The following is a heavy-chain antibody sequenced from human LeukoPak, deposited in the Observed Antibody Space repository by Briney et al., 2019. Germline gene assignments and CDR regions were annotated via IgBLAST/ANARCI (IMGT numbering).Heavy chain of an antibody. D-gene: IGHD3-10*01. Sequence: PSETLSLTCTVSGGSISSGGYYWSWIRQHPGKGLEWIGYIYYSGSTYYNPSLKRRVTISVDTSKNQFSLKLSSVTAADTAVYYCARAEPSITMVRGVIWFDPWGQGTLVTVSS. CDR1: GGSISSGGYY. J-gene: IGHJ5*02. V-gene: IGHV4-31*03. CDR3: ARAEPSITMVRGVIWFDP. CDR2: IYYSGST.